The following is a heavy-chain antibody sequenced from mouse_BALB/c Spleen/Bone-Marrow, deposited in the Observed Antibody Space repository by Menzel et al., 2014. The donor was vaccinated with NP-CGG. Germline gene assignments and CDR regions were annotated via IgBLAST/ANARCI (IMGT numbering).Heavy chain of an antibody. J-gene: IGHJ2*01. V-gene: IGHV1S81*02. CDR2: INPSNGRT. CDR1: GYTVTNYW. CDR3: ARGFDY. Sequence: QVQLQQSGAELVKPGASVKLSCKASGYTVTNYWMHWVKQRPGQGLEWIGEINPSNGRTNYNEKFKSKATLTVDKSSSTAYMQLSSLTSEDSAVYYCARGFDYWGQGTTLTVSS.